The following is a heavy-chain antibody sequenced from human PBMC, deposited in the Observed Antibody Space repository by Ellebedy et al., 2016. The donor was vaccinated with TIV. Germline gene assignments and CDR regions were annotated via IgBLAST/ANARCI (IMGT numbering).Heavy chain of an antibody. D-gene: IGHD5-24*01. Sequence: MPSETLSLTCTVSGGSISSTGYYWGWNRQPPGKGLEWIGSISYSGSTYYNPSLKSRITISLDTSKNQFSLKLSSVTAADTAMYYCARGRRNGYTYFYYGLDVWGQGATVTVSS. CDR3: ARGRRNGYTYFYYGLDV. CDR1: GGSISSTGYY. CDR2: ISYSGST. J-gene: IGHJ6*02. V-gene: IGHV4-39*01.